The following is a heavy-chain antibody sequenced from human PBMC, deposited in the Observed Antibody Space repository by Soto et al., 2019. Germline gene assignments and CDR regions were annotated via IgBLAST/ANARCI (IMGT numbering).Heavy chain of an antibody. CDR3: ARVADDYGDYLGAFDI. CDR1: GGSISRAGYS. V-gene: IGHV4-30-2*01. CDR2: IYHSGST. J-gene: IGHJ3*02. Sequence: SETLSLTCAVSGGSISRAGYSWSWIRQPPGKGLEWIGYIYHSGSTYYNPSLKSRVTISVDRSKNQFSLKLSSVTAADTAVYYCARVADDYGDYLGAFDIWGQGTMVTVS. D-gene: IGHD4-17*01.